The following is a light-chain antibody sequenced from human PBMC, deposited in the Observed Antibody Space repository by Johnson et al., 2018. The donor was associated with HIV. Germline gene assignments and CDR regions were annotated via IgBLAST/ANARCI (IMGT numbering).Light chain of an antibody. CDR1: SSNIGNNY. V-gene: IGLV1-51*01. Sequence: QSVLTQSPSVSAAPGQKVTISCSGSSSNIGNNYVSWYQQLPGTAPKLLIYDNNKRPSGIPDRFSGYKSGTSATLDITGLQTGDEADYYCATWDNSLSAGRNVFGTGTKVTVL. CDR3: ATWDNSLSAGRNV. J-gene: IGLJ1*01. CDR2: DNN.